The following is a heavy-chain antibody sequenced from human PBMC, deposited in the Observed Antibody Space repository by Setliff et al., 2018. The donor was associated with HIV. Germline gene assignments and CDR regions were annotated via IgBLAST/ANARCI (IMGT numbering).Heavy chain of an antibody. V-gene: IGHV3-66*02. CDR2: IYTGGST. D-gene: IGHD3-10*01. CDR3: ARRIDNSGTFPDQNWLDP. J-gene: IGHJ5*02. Sequence: LRLSCAASGFTVSTNYMSWVRQAPGKGLEWVSIIYTGGSTYYADSVKGRFTISRDNSKNTLYLQMNSLRAEDTAVYYCARRIDNSGTFPDQNWLDPWGQGSPVTVSS. CDR1: GFTVSTNY.